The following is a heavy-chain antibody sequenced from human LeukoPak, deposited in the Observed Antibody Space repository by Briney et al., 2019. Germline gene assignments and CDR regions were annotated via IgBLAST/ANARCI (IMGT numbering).Heavy chain of an antibody. CDR3: ARAAVTTSRYFQH. V-gene: IGHV4-59*01. CDR2: IYNSGHT. CDR1: GGSISNYY. Sequence: PSETLSLTCTVSGGSISNYYWSWIRQPPGKGLEGIGYIYNSGHTNYNPSLKSRVTISEDTSKNQLSLKLSSVTAADTAVYYCARAAVTTSRYFQHWGQGTLVTVSS. J-gene: IGHJ1*01. D-gene: IGHD4-17*01.